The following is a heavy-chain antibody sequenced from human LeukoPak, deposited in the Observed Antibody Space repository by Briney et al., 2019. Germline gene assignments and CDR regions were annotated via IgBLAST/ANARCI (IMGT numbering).Heavy chain of an antibody. D-gene: IGHD1-26*01. J-gene: IGHJ4*02. V-gene: IGHV1-69*04. CDR1: GGTFSSYA. Sequence: GASVKVSCKASGGTFSSYAISWVRQAPGQGLEWMGRIIPILGIANYAQKFQGRVTITADKSTSTAYMELSSLRSEDTAVYYCARDKQDGVGATIFDYWGQRTLVTVSS. CDR2: IIPILGIA. CDR3: ARDKQDGVGATIFDY.